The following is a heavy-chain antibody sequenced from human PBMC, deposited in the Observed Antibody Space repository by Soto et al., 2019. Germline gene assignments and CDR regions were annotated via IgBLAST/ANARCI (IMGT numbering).Heavy chain of an antibody. V-gene: IGHV4-30-2*01. D-gene: IGHD3-22*01. J-gene: IGHJ5*02. CDR2: IYHSGST. CDR1: GGSISSGGYS. CDR3: ARASTYYYDSSGYSPYNWFDP. Sequence: SETLSLTCAVSGGSISSGGYSWSWIRQPPGKGLEWIGYIYHSGSTYYNPSLKSRVTISVDRSKSQFSLKLSSVTAADTAVYYCARASTYYYDSSGYSPYNWFDPWGQGTLVTVSS.